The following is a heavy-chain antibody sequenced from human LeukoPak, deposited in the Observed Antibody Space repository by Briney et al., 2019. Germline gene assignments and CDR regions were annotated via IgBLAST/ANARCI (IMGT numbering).Heavy chain of an antibody. V-gene: IGHV1-69*05. J-gene: IGHJ4*02. CDR3: ALWRQQLVRYFDY. D-gene: IGHD6-13*01. Sequence: SVKVSCKASGGTFSSYAISWVRQAPGQGLEWMGGIIPIFGTANYAQKFQGRVTITTDEYTSTAYMELSSLRSEDTAVYYCALWRQQLVRYFDYWGQGTLVTVSS. CDR1: GGTFSSYA. CDR2: IIPIFGTA.